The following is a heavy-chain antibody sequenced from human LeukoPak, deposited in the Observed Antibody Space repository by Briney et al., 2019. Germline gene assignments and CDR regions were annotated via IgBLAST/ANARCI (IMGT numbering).Heavy chain of an antibody. J-gene: IGHJ3*02. V-gene: IGHV4-61*02. CDR3: ARQLGWFGELYLGDAFDI. CDR1: GGSISSGSYY. D-gene: IGHD3-10*01. Sequence: PSQTLSLTCTVSGGSISSGSYYWSWIRQPAGKGLEWIGRIYTSGSTNYNPSLKSRVTISVDTSKNQFSLKLSSVTAADTAVYYCARQLGWFGELYLGDAFDIWGQGTMVTVSS. CDR2: IYTSGST.